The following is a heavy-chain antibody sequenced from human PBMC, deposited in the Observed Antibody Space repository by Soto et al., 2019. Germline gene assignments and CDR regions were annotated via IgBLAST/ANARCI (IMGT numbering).Heavy chain of an antibody. J-gene: IGHJ6*02. CDR3: ARDRVRYNWTDFPYYYYGMDV. CDR2: ISYDGSKK. D-gene: IGHD1-1*01. Sequence: QVQLVESGGGVVQPGRSLRLSCAASGFTFSSYAMHWVRQAPGKGLEWVAVISYDGSKKYYADSVKGRFTISRDNSKNTLYLQMSSLRAEDTAVYYSARDRVRYNWTDFPYYYYGMDVWGQGTTVTVSS. CDR1: GFTFSSYA. V-gene: IGHV3-30-3*01.